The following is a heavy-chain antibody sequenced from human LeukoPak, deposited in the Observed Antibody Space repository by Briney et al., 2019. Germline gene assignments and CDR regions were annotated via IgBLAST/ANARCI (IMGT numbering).Heavy chain of an antibody. V-gene: IGHV3-74*03. D-gene: IGHD3-9*01. J-gene: IGHJ4*02. CDR3: ARDLDWILFDY. CDR1: GFTFSTHW. Sequence: GGSLRLSCAASGFTFSTHWMHWVRQAPGKGLVWVARIRPEGTTTAYADSVKGRFTISRDNAKNTLFLQMNSLSAEDTAVYYCARDLDWILFDYWGQGTLVTVSS. CDR2: IRPEGTTT.